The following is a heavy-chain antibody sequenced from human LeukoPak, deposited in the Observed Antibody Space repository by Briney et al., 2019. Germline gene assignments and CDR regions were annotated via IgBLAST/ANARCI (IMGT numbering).Heavy chain of an antibody. CDR2: IKPKTNGETT. D-gene: IGHD2-21*01. CDR1: GFNFANHA. CDR3: ITPLPYSAQ. Sequence: GGSLRLSCAASGFNFANHAMSWVRQAPGKGLEWVGRIKPKTNGETTEYAAPVKDRFSISRDDSKSMMYLQMNSLETEDTAVYYCITPLPYSAQGGQGTLVTVSS. J-gene: IGHJ4*02. V-gene: IGHV3-15*01.